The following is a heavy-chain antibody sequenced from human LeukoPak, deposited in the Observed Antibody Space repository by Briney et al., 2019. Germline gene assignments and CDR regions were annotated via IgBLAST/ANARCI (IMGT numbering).Heavy chain of an antibody. D-gene: IGHD3-10*01. V-gene: IGHV7-4-1*02. J-gene: IGHJ4*02. CDR2: IDTTTGNP. CDR1: GYPFSAHF. CDR3: VRGTPTPGMDY. Sequence: ASVTVSCTASGYPFSAHFLNWVRQAPGQGLEWMGNIDTTTGNPRYAQDFIGRFVFSLDSSVSTAYLQITSLKADDTAAYYCVRGTPTPGMDYWGQGTQVTVSS.